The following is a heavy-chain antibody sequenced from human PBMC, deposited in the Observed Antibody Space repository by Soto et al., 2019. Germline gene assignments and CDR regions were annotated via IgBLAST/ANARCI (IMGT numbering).Heavy chain of an antibody. Sequence: PSETLSLTCTVSGGSISSSSYYWGWIRQPPGKGLEWIGSIYYSGSTYYNPSLKSRMTINPDTSKNQFSLHLTSVTPEDAAVYYCAQGWPPFDSWGQGTLVTVSS. J-gene: IGHJ5*01. V-gene: IGHV4-39*01. CDR2: IYYSGST. CDR3: AQGWPPFDS. CDR1: GGSISSSSYY.